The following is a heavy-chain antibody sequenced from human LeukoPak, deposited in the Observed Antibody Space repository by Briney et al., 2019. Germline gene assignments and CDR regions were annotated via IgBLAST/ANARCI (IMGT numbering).Heavy chain of an antibody. J-gene: IGHJ4*02. Sequence: ASVKVSCKVSRYTLTELSMHWVRQAPGKGLEWMGGFDPEDGETIYAQKFQGRVTMTEDTSTDTAYMELSSLRSEDTAVYYCATLRRYFDWSPLDYWGQGTLVTVSS. V-gene: IGHV1-24*01. CDR1: RYTLTELS. CDR3: ATLRRYFDWSPLDY. CDR2: FDPEDGET. D-gene: IGHD3-9*01.